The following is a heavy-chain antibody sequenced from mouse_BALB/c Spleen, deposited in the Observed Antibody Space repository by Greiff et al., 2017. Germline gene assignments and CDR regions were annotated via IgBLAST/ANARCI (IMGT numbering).Heavy chain of an antibody. V-gene: IGHV1S81*02. CDR3: TRRGLGPYFDY. CDR1: GYTFTSYY. J-gene: IGHJ2*01. CDR2: INPSNGGT. Sequence: VQLKESGAELVKPGASVKLSCKASGYTFTSYYMYWVKQRPGQGLEWIGEINPSNGGTNFNEKFKSKATLTVDKSSSTAYMQLSSLTSEDSAVYYCTRRGLGPYFDYWGQGTTLTVSS. D-gene: IGHD4-1*01.